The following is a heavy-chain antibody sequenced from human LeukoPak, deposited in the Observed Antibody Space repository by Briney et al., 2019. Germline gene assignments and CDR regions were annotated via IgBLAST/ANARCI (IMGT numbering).Heavy chain of an antibody. CDR1: GFTFSGSA. V-gene: IGHV3-73*01. D-gene: IGHD3-10*01. CDR3: TGNYYGSGSYADFDY. Sequence: LPGRSLRLSCAASGFTFSGSALHWVRQASGKGLEWVGRIRSTANGYATAYAASVKGRFTISRDDSKNTAYLQMDSLKTEDTAVYYCTGNYYGSGSYADFDYWGQGTLVTVSS. J-gene: IGHJ4*02. CDR2: IRSTANGYAT.